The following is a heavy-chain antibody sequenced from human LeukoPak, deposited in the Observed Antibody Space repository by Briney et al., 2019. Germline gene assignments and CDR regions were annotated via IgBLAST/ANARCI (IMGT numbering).Heavy chain of an antibody. D-gene: IGHD3-10*01. CDR1: GYTFTNYD. V-gene: IGHV1-8*01. CDR3: ARGSPRGSGSYPWYFDL. J-gene: IGHJ2*01. CDR2: MNPNSGNT. Sequence: ASVKVSCKASGYTFTNYDIKWVRQATGQGLEWMGWMNPNSGNTGYAQKFQGRVTMTRNTSISTAYMELSSLRSEDTAVYYCARGSPRGSGSYPWYFDLWGRGTLVTVSS.